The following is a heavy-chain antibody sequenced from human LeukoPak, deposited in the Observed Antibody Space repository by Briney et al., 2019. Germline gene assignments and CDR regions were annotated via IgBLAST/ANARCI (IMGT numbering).Heavy chain of an antibody. D-gene: IGHD3-22*01. V-gene: IGHV3-23*01. CDR3: AKDYRDDYYDSSGYYYVVDY. Sequence: PGGSLRLSCAASGFTLSSYGMSWVRQAPGKGLEWVSAISGSGGSTYYADSVKGRFTISRDNSKNTLYLQMNSLRAEDTAVYYCAKDYRDDYYDSSGYYYVVDYWGQGTLVTVSS. J-gene: IGHJ4*02. CDR2: ISGSGGST. CDR1: GFTLSSYG.